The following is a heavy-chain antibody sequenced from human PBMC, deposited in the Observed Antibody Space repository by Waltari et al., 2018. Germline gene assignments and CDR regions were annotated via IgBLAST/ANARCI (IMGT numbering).Heavy chain of an antibody. D-gene: IGHD2-21*01. Sequence: QVQLQESGPGLVKPSETLSLTCTVSGGSISSHYWSWIRQPPGQGLEWIGYIYYSGSTNYSPSLKSRVTISVDTSKNQFSLKLSSVTAADTGVYYCARAWSCGGDCYPSDTFDIWGQGTMVTVSS. CDR2: IYYSGST. CDR3: ARAWSCGGDCYPSDTFDI. V-gene: IGHV4-59*11. J-gene: IGHJ3*02. CDR1: GGSISSHY.